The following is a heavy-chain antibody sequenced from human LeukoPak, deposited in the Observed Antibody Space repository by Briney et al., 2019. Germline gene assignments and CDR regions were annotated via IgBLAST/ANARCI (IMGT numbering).Heavy chain of an antibody. CDR1: GFTFSSYA. J-gene: IGHJ4*02. D-gene: IGHD5-24*01. CDR2: ITSADAT. Sequence: GGSLRLSCAASGFTFSSYAMTWVRQAPGKGLEWVSTITSADATYYANSVKGRFTISRDNSNNTLYLQMSSLRAEDTALYYCAKDLDMATTSYFDYWGQGTLVTVSS. CDR3: AKDLDMATTSYFDY. V-gene: IGHV3-23*01.